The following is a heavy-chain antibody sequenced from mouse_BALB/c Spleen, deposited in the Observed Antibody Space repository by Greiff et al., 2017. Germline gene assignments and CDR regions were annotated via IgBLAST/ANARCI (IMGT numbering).Heavy chain of an antibody. CDR2: ISSGSSTI. J-gene: IGHJ4*01. Sequence: EVKLQESGGGLVQPGGSRKLSCAASGFTFSSFGMHWVRQAPEKGLEWVAYISSGSSTIYYADTVKGRFTISRDNPKNTLFLQMTSLRSEDTAMYYCARPYDFYAMDYWGQGTSVTVSS. CDR3: ARPYDFYAMDY. V-gene: IGHV5-17*02. D-gene: IGHD2-12*01. CDR1: GFTFSSFG.